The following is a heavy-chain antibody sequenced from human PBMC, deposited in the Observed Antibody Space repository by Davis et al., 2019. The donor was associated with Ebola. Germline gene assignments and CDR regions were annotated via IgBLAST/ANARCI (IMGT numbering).Heavy chain of an antibody. Sequence: PGGSLRLSCAASGFTFSSYSMNWVRQAPGKGLEWVSSISSSSSYIYYADSVKGRFTISRDNAKNSLYLQMNSLRAEDTAVYYCARYYYDSSGYPADGMDVWGQGTTVTVSS. CDR1: GFTFSSYS. CDR3: ARYYYDSSGYPADGMDV. V-gene: IGHV3-21*01. CDR2: ISSSSSYI. J-gene: IGHJ6*02. D-gene: IGHD3-22*01.